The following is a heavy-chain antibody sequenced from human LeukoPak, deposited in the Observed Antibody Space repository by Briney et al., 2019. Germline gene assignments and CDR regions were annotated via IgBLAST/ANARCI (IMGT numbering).Heavy chain of an antibody. CDR2: IIPIFGTA. V-gene: IGHV1-69*01. CDR3: ASHSVGYSSSWDYFDY. D-gene: IGHD6-13*01. CDR1: GGTFSSYA. J-gene: IGHJ4*02. Sequence: SVKVSCKASGGTFSSYAISWMRQAPGQGLEWMGGIIPIFGTANYAQKFQGRVTITADESTSTAYMELSSLRSEDTAVYYCASHSVGYSSSWDYFDYWGQGTLVTVSS.